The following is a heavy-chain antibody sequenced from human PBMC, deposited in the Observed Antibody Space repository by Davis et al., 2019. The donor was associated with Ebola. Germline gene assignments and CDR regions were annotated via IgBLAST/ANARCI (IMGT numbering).Heavy chain of an antibody. V-gene: IGHV3-13*01. CDR3: ARIFSWGYFDL. CDR2: IGPLGDA. CDR1: GFTFSRFD. D-gene: IGHD3-3*01. Sequence: GESLKISCVASGFTFSRFDMYWVRQRTGKGLEWVSRIGPLGDALYPDSVRGRFIMSRDNGKNSLYLQMNSLGAGDTAVYFSARIFSWGYFDLWGRGALVTVSS. J-gene: IGHJ2*01.